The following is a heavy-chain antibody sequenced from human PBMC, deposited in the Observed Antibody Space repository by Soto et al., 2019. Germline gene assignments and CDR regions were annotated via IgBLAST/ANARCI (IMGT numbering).Heavy chain of an antibody. Sequence: ASVKVSCKASGYTFTSYGISWVRQAPGQGLEWMEWISAYNDKTNYEQKLQGRVTMTTDTSTSTAYMEQRSLRSDDTAVYYCARVVGATFVVWFDPWGQGTLVTVSS. D-gene: IGHD1-26*01. J-gene: IGHJ5*02. V-gene: IGHV1-18*01. CDR2: ISAYNDKT. CDR1: GYTFTSYG. CDR3: ARVVGATFVVWFDP.